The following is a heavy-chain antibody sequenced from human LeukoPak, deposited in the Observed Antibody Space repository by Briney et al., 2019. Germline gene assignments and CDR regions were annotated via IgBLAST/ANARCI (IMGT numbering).Heavy chain of an antibody. V-gene: IGHV3-74*01. CDR1: GFTFSSNW. D-gene: IGHD1-26*01. CDR3: VRDLGGRSGH. CDR2: INEDGSTT. J-gene: IGHJ4*02. Sequence: GGSLRLSCAASGFTFSSNWMHWVRQAPGKGLVWVSRINEDGSTTNYADSVKGRSTIFRDNARNTLYLQMNSLRAEDTAVYYCVRDLGGRSGHWGQGTLVTVSS.